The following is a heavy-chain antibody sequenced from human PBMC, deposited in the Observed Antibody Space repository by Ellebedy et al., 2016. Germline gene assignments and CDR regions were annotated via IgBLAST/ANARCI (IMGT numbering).Heavy chain of an antibody. V-gene: IGHV4-4*07. CDR3: ARVPGYCSGGSCYSSYWYFDL. D-gene: IGHD2-15*01. CDR1: GTSVSPYT. J-gene: IGHJ2*01. CDR2: VSPRGNT. Sequence: SETLSLTXTVSGTSVSPYTWAWIRQPAGKGFEWIGRVSPRGNTRYNPSLDTRVTVSVDTSKNQFSLNLDSVTAADTAVYYCARVPGYCSGGSCYSSYWYFDLWGRGTLVSVSS.